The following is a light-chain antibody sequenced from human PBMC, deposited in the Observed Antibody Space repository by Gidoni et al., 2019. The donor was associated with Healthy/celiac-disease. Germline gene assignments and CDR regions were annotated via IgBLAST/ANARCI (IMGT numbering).Light chain of an antibody. Sequence: EIVLTQSPGTLSLSPGERATLSFSASQSVSSSYLAWYQQTPGQAPRLLIYGASSRATCIPDRFSGSVSGTDFTLTISRLEPEDFAVYYCQQYGSSPTWTFGQGTKVEIK. CDR1: QSVSSSY. CDR3: QQYGSSPTWT. V-gene: IGKV3-20*01. J-gene: IGKJ1*01. CDR2: GAS.